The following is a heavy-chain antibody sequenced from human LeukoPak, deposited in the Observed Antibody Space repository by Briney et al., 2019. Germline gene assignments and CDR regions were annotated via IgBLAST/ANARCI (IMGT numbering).Heavy chain of an antibody. J-gene: IGHJ5*02. CDR2: IYYSGST. CDR1: GGSISSYY. CDR3: ARDTHVGIAVAGTYRWFDL. V-gene: IGHV4-59*01. Sequence: SETLSLTCTVSGGSISSYYWSWIRQPPGKGLEWIGYIYYSGSTNYNPSLKSRVTISVDASKNQFSLKLSSVTAADTAVYYCARDTHVGIAVAGTYRWFDLWGKGTLVTVSS. D-gene: IGHD6-19*01.